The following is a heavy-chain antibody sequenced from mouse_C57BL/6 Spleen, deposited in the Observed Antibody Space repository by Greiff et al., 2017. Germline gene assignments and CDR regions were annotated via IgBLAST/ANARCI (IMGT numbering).Heavy chain of an antibody. J-gene: IGHJ2*01. CDR2: INPNYGTT. Sequence: VHVKQSGPELVKPGASVKISCKASGYSFTDYNMNWVKQSNGKSLEWIGVINPNYGTTSYNQKFKGKATLTVDQSSSTAYMQLNSLTSEDSAVYYCAREPYYEYEVFDDWGQGTTLTVAS. D-gene: IGHD2-4*01. CDR3: AREPYYEYEVFDD. CDR1: GYSFTDYN. V-gene: IGHV1-39*01.